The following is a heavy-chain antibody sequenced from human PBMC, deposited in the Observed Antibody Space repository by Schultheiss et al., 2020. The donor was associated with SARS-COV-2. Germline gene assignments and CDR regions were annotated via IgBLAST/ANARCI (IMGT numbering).Heavy chain of an antibody. CDR2: MNPNSGNT. Sequence: ASVKVSCKASGYSFTSYGINWVRQATGQGLEWMGWMNPNSGNTGYAQKFQGRVTMTRNTSISTAYMELSSLRSEDTAVYYCARDLNVDFWSGYSGYFDYWGQGSLVTVSS. CDR1: GYSFTSYG. CDR3: ARDLNVDFWSGYSGYFDY. V-gene: IGHV1-8*02. D-gene: IGHD3-3*01. J-gene: IGHJ4*02.